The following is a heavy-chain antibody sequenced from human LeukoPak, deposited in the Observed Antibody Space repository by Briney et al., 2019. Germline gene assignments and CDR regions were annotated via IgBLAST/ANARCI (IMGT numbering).Heavy chain of an antibody. J-gene: IGHJ4*02. CDR3: ARAGGCSSTSCYTDY. CDR2: IYSGGST. Sequence: GGSLRLSCAASGFTVSSNYMSWVRQAPGKGLEWVSVIYSGGSTYYADSVKGRFTISRDNSKNTLYLQMNSLRAEDTAVYYCARAGGCSSTSCYTDYWGQGTPVTVSS. D-gene: IGHD2-2*01. CDR1: GFTVSSNY. V-gene: IGHV3-66*01.